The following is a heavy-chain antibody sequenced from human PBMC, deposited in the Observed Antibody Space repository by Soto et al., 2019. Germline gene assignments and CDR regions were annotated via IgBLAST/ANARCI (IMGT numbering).Heavy chain of an antibody. D-gene: IGHD3-10*01. V-gene: IGHV1-69*02. CDR3: ASIYGSGSRAFDY. CDR2: IIPMLGMS. Sequence: QVHLVQSGAEVKKPGSSVRVSCKASGDTFNSYTINWVRQAPGLGLEWMGRIIPMLGMSNSAHKFQGRVTMTADKSTNPAYLDVSRLTSEETAIYYCASIYGSGSRAFDYWGQGVRVTVSS. CDR1: GDTFNSYT. J-gene: IGHJ4*02.